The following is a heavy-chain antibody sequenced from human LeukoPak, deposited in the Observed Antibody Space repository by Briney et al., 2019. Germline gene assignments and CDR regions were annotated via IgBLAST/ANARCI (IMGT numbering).Heavy chain of an antibody. J-gene: IGHJ4*02. CDR1: GFTFGDYA. CDR3: SRSGAGRDYFDY. D-gene: IGHD6-13*01. V-gene: IGHV3-49*04. CDR2: IRSKAYGGTT. Sequence: GGSLRLSCTGSGFTFGDYAINWVRQAPGKGLEWVGFIRSKAYGGTTENAASVEGRFAISRDDSKTIAYLQLNSLKTEDTAVYYCSRSGAGRDYFDYRGQGTLVTVSS.